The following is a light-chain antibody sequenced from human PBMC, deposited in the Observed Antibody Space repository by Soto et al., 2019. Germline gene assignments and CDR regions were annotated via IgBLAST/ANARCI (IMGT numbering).Light chain of an antibody. CDR2: GSA. CDR1: QSVFSS. Sequence: EKVVTLAPATRAVSTGERATLSCRASQSVFSSLAWYQQRPGQAPRLLIYGSATRATGIPARFSGSGSGTEFTLTISSLQSEDSAVYYCQPYHSWPAFGQGTKVDI. CDR3: QPYHSWPA. V-gene: IGKV3-15*01. J-gene: IGKJ1*01.